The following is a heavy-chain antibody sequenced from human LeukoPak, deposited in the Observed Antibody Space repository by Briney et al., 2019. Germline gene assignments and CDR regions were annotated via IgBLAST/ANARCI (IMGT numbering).Heavy chain of an antibody. D-gene: IGHD6-19*01. V-gene: IGHV3-21*04. CDR1: GFSFSSYS. Sequence: GGSLRLSCAASGFSFSSYSMNWVRQAPGKGLEWVSSISSSSSYIYYADSVKGRFTISRDNAKNSLYLQMNSLRAEDTALYYCAKDRSGWNYDALDIWGQGTMVTVSS. CDR2: ISSSSSYI. J-gene: IGHJ3*02. CDR3: AKDRSGWNYDALDI.